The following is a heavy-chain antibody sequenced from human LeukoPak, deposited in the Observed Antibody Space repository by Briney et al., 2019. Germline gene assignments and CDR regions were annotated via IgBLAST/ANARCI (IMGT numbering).Heavy chain of an antibody. CDR2: IIGSGSEM. V-gene: IGHV3-21*06. J-gene: IGHJ3*01. Sequence: PGGSLRLSCAASGFTFSSYGMHWVRQAPGKGLEWVASIIGSGSEMFYADSLKGRFTISRDNSKNSLYLQMNSLRVEDTAVYYCAKVQSDIVGAMFFSFDVWGQGTMVSVSS. D-gene: IGHD1-26*01. CDR1: GFTFSSYG. CDR3: AKVQSDIVGAMFFSFDV.